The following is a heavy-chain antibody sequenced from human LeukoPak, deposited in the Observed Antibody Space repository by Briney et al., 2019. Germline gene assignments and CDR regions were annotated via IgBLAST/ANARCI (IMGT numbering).Heavy chain of an antibody. J-gene: IGHJ3*01. V-gene: IGHV1-18*01. D-gene: IGHD5-24*01. Sequence: GASVTDSCMASGYTLTSYDITWVRRAPGQGLERMGWISAYNGNTNYAQKLQGRVTMTTDTSTSTAYMELRSLRSDDTAVYYCARVTRTDGDAFDLWGQGTMVTVSS. CDR1: GYTLTSYD. CDR3: ARVTRTDGDAFDL. CDR2: ISAYNGNT.